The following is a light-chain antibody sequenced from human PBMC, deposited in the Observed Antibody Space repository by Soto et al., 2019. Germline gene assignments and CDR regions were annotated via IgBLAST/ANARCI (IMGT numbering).Light chain of an antibody. CDR3: AAWDHSLNGYV. CDR2: TNN. V-gene: IGLV1-44*01. Sequence: QSVLTQPPSASGTPGQRVTISRSGSSSNIGSNTVNWYQQLPGTAPKLLIYTNNQRPSGVPDRFSGSKSGTSASLAISGLQTEDEADYYCAAWDHSLNGYVFGTGTKVTVL. J-gene: IGLJ1*01. CDR1: SSNIGSNT.